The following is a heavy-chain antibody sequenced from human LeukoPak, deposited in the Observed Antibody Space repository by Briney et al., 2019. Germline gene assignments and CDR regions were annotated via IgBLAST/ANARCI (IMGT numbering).Heavy chain of an antibody. J-gene: IGHJ3*02. D-gene: IGHD2-2*01. CDR2: IRYDGSNK. CDR1: GFTFSSYG. Sequence: GGSLRLSCAASGFTFSSYGMHWVRQAPGKGLEWVAFIRYDGSNKYYADSVKGRFTISRDNAKNSLYLQMNSLRAEDTAVYYCAGQYCSSTSCSQEGRAFDIWGQGTMVTVSS. CDR3: AGQYCSSTSCSQEGRAFDI. V-gene: IGHV3-30*02.